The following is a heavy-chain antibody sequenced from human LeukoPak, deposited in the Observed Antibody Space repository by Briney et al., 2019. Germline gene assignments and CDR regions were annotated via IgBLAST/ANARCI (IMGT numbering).Heavy chain of an antibody. Sequence: SQTLPLTCAISGDSVSSNSAAWNWIRQSPSRGLEWLGGTYYRSKWYNDYAVSVKSRITINPDTSKNQFSLQLNSGTPEDTAVYYCARVVGSSSSFDYWGQGTLVTVSS. J-gene: IGHJ4*02. V-gene: IGHV6-1*01. CDR2: TYYRSKWYN. CDR3: ARVVGSSSSFDY. CDR1: GDSVSSNSAA. D-gene: IGHD6-6*01.